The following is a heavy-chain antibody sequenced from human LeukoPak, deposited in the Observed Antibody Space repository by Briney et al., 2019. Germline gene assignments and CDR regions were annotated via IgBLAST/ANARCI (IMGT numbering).Heavy chain of an antibody. CDR3: ARESGKFDY. V-gene: IGHV3-43*02. CDR1: GLPIADFA. Sequence: GGSLRLSCVASGLPIADFAMHWVRQAPGKGLEWVSLISGDGVSTFYADSVKGRFSISRDNSKNSLSLEMNSLRTEDTAMYYCARESGKFDYWGQGTLVTVSS. J-gene: IGHJ4*02. CDR2: ISGDGVST.